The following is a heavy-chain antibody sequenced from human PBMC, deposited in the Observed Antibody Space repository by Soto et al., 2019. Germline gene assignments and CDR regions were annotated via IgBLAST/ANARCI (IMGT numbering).Heavy chain of an antibody. Sequence: QVQLVQSGAEVRQPASSVKVSCKTSGGTFSSYAISWVRQAPGQGLEWMGGIVPIVDISTYAQKFQGRVKITADESTSTVYMELSSLRSDDTAVYYCVRVVAIPGYPDNWGQGTLVTVSS. CDR3: VRVVAIPGYPDN. V-gene: IGHV1-69*12. CDR1: GGTFSSYA. D-gene: IGHD5-12*01. J-gene: IGHJ4*02. CDR2: IVPIVDIS.